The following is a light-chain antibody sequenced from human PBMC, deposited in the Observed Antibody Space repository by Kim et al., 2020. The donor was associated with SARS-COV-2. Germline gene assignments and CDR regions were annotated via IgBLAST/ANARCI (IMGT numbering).Light chain of an antibody. V-gene: IGLV8-61*01. J-gene: IGLJ2*01. CDR1: SGSVSTSYY. CDR3: VLYMGSGISV. Sequence: ELTQEPSFSVSPGGTVTLTCGLSSGSVSTSYYPSWYQQTPGQAPRTLIYSTNTRSSGVPDRFSGSILGNKAALTITGAQADDESDYYCVLYMGSGISVFSGGTQLTVL. CDR2: STN.